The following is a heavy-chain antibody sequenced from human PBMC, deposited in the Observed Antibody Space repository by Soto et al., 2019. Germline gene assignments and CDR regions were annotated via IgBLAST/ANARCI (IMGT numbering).Heavy chain of an antibody. Sequence: EVQLVESGGGLVQSGGSLRLSCAASGFTSSSYWMTWVRQAPGKGLEWVANIKQDGSERYYDDSVKGRFTISRDNAKNSLYLEMNSLRDEDTAVYYCARLSSTSHWLHGFDPWGQGTLVSVSS. CDR2: IKQDGSER. D-gene: IGHD2-2*01. V-gene: IGHV3-7*01. CDR1: GFTSSSYW. CDR3: ARLSSTSHWLHGFDP. J-gene: IGHJ5*02.